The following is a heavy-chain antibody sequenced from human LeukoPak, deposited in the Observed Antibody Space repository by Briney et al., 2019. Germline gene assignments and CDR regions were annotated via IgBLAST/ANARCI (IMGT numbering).Heavy chain of an antibody. CDR1: GFTFSSYS. D-gene: IGHD3-10*02. CDR3: AELGITMIGGV. J-gene: IGHJ6*04. V-gene: IGHV3-48*04. Sequence: PGGPLRLSCAASGFTFSSYSMNWVRQAPGKGLEWVSYISSSGSTIYYADSVKGRFTISSDNAKNSLYLQMNSLRAEDTAVYYCAELGITMIGGVWGKGTTVTISS. CDR2: ISSSGSTI.